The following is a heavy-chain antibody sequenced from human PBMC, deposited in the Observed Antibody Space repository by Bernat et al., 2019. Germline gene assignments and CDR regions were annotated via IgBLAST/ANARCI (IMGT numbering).Heavy chain of an antibody. Sequence: QVQLVQSGAEVKKSGASVKVSCKASGYTFTSYGISWVRQAPGQGLEWMGWISAYNGNTNYAQKLQGRVTMTTDTSTSTAYMELRSLRSDDTAVYYCARDIPYCSGGSCYSLYLDYWGQGTLVTVSS. J-gene: IGHJ4*02. CDR2: ISAYNGNT. CDR3: ARDIPYCSGGSCYSLYLDY. V-gene: IGHV1-18*01. CDR1: GYTFTSYG. D-gene: IGHD2-15*01.